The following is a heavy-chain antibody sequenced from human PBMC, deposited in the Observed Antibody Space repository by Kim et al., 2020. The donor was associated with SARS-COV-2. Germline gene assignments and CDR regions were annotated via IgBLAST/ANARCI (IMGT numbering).Heavy chain of an antibody. CDR3: AKDQGGFYYGSGSYNGMDV. CDR1: GYSFRSHG. J-gene: IGHJ6*02. Sequence: GGSLRLSCAASGYSFRSHGMHWVRQAPGKGLEWVAGILYDGSNEFYADSVKGRFTISRDNSKNTLALQMNSLRADDTAVYYCAKDQGGFYYGSGSYNGMDVWGQGTTVTVSS. D-gene: IGHD3-10*01. V-gene: IGHV3-30*18. CDR2: ILYDGSNE.